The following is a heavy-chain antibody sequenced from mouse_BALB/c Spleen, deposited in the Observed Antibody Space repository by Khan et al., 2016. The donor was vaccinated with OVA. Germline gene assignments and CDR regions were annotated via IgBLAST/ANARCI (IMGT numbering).Heavy chain of an antibody. Sequence: VQLKQSGPELVKPGASVKVSCKASGYSFTDYNMFCVKQSHGKSLEWIGYIDPYNGGTSYNQKFKGKATLTVDKSSSTAFMHLSSLTSEDSAVFYWSRTDYYGSSYYFDYWGQGTTLTVSS. CDR3: SRTDYYGSSYYFDY. J-gene: IGHJ2*01. D-gene: IGHD1-1*01. V-gene: IGHV1S135*01. CDR1: GYSFTDYN. CDR2: IDPYNGGT.